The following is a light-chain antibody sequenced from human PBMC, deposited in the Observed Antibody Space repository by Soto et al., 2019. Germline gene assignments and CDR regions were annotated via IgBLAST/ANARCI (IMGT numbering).Light chain of an antibody. CDR3: AAWEDTLKRYV. CDR1: NSNIASNT. J-gene: IGLJ1*01. V-gene: IGLV1-44*01. CDR2: YNN. Sequence: QSVLTQPPSASETPGQTVSISCSGSNSNIASNTVNWYQHLPGTAPKLLIYYNNQRPSGVPDRFSGSKSGTSASLAISGLQSEDESDYYCAAWEDTLKRYVFGTGTKVTVL.